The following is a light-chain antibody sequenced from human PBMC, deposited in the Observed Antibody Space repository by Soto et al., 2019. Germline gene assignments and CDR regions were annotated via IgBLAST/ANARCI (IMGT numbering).Light chain of an antibody. V-gene: IGKV1-27*01. CDR3: QKYSSTPLT. Sequence: DVQMTQAPSSLSAFVGDRVTITCRASQGIASYLAWFQQIPGKVPKLLIYATSTLQSVGPSRFSSSGSGTEFTLPINRLQPDDVGTYYYQKYSSTPLTFG. CDR2: ATS. CDR1: QGIASY. J-gene: IGKJ3*01.